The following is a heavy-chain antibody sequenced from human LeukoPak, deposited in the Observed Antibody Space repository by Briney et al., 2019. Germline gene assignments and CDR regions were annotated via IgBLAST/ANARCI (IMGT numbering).Heavy chain of an antibody. Sequence: ASVKVSCKASGFTFTSSAMQWVRQARGQRLEWIGWIVVGSGNTNYAQKFQGRVTITADKSTSTAYMELSSLRSEDTAVYYCARAITYDFWSGYYPYNWFDPWGQGTLVTVSS. CDR1: GFTFTSSA. CDR2: IVVGSGNT. D-gene: IGHD3-3*01. CDR3: ARAITYDFWSGYYPYNWFDP. V-gene: IGHV1-58*02. J-gene: IGHJ5*02.